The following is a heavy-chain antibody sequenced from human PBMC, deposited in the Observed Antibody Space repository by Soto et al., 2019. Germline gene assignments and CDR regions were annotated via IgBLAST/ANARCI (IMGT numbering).Heavy chain of an antibody. D-gene: IGHD6-19*01. CDR3: ARGSGWYYY. CDR2: IYSSGTT. CDR1: GGSIRSYY. V-gene: IGHV4-4*08. Sequence: QVQLQESGPGLVKPSETLSLTCTVSGGSIRSYYWSWIRQPPGKGLEWIGYIYSSGTTNYNPSVKSRVTISVDTSKNQFSLKLSSVTAADTAGYYCARGSGWYYYWGQGTLVTVSS. J-gene: IGHJ4*02.